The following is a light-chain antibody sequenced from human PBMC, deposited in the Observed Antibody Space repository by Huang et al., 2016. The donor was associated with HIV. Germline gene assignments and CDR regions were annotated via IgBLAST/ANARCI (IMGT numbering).Light chain of an antibody. CDR3: QQSYNTPLT. J-gene: IGKJ3*01. CDR2: AAS. Sequence: DIQMTQSPSSLSASVGDRVTITCLASQSISSYLNWYQQKPGKDPKLLIYAASSLQSGVPVRFSGSGSWTHFSLTISKLQPEDFATYYCQQSYNTPLTFGRGTKVDIK. CDR1: QSISSY. V-gene: IGKV1-39*01.